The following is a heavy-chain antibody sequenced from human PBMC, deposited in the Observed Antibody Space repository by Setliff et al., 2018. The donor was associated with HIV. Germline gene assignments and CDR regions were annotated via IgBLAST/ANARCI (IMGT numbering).Heavy chain of an antibody. CDR3: ARDWVAGTSGYYYYYMDV. CDR1: GYTFTGYY. D-gene: IGHD6-19*01. V-gene: IGHV1-2*06. J-gene: IGHJ6*03. CDR2: INPNSGGT. Sequence: ASVKVSCKASGYTFTGYYMHWVRQAPGQGLEWMGRINPNSGGTNYAQKFQGRVTMTRDTSLSTAYMELSRLRSDDTAVYYCARDWVAGTSGYYYYYMDVWGKGTTVTVSS.